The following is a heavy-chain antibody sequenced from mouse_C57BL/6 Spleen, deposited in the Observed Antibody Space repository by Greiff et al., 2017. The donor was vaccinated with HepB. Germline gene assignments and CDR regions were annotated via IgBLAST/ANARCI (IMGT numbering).Heavy chain of an antibody. CDR2: IHPNSGST. J-gene: IGHJ1*03. D-gene: IGHD3-1*01. Sequence: QVQLQQSGAELVKPGASVKLSCKASGYTFTSYWMHWVKQRPGQGLEWIGMIHPNSGSTNYNEKFKSKATLTVDKSSSTAYMQLSSLTSEDSAVYCCARGATRGYFDVWGTGTTVTVSS. V-gene: IGHV1-64*01. CDR1: GYTFTSYW. CDR3: ARGATRGYFDV.